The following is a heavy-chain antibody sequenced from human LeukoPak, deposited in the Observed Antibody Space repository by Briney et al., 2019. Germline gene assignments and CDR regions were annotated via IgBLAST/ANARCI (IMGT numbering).Heavy chain of an antibody. V-gene: IGHV1-2*02. CDR2: INPNSGGT. D-gene: IGHD6-13*01. CDR3: ARNPSIAAAGSNYYYYYMDV. J-gene: IGHJ6*03. Sequence: GASVKVSCKASGYTFTGYYMHWVRQAPGQGLEWMGWINPNSGGTNYAQKFQGRVTMTRDTSISTAYMELSRLRSDDTAVYYCARNPSIAAAGSNYYYYYMDVWGKGTTVTVSS. CDR1: GYTFTGYY.